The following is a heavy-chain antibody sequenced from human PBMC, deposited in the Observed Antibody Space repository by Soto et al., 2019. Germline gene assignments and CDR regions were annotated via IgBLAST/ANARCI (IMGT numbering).Heavy chain of an antibody. J-gene: IGHJ4*02. CDR1: GGSISSYY. D-gene: IGHD4-4*01. V-gene: IGHV4-59*01. CDR2: IYYSGST. CDR3: ARTSNYPFYFDY. Sequence: SETLSLTCTVSGGSISSYYWSWIRQPPGKGLEWIGYIYYSGSTNYNPSLKSRVTISVDTSKNQFSLKLSSVTAADTAVYYCARTSNYPFYFDYWGQGTLVTVSS.